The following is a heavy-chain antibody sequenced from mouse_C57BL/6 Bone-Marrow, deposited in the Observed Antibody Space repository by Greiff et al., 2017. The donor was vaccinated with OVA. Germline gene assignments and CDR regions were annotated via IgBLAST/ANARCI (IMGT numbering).Heavy chain of an antibody. J-gene: IGHJ3*01. CDR2: ISSGGSYT. D-gene: IGHD2-13*01. CDR1: GFTFSSYG. Sequence: EVQLVESGGDLVKPGGSLKLSCAASGFTFSSYGMSWVRQTPDKRLEWVATISSGGSYTYYPARVKGRFTISRDNAKNTLYLQMSSLKAEDTAMYYCARLVRYAYWGQGTLVTVSA. CDR3: ARLVRYAY. V-gene: IGHV5-6*01.